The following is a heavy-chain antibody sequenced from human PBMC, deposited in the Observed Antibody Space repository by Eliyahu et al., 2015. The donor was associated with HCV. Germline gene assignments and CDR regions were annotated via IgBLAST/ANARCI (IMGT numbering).Heavy chain of an antibody. CDR1: GYTFTSYA. CDR2: INTDNGNT. V-gene: IGHV1-3*04. Sequence: QVQLVQSGAEVKKPGASVKVSCXASGYTFTSYAVHWVRXAPGQRLEWMGWINTDNGNTQYSQNFQGRVTITRDTSASTAYMELSSLRYEDTAICYCARDNSNWSVLDHWGQGTLVTVSS. J-gene: IGHJ4*02. CDR3: ARDNSNWSVLDH. D-gene: IGHD6-13*01.